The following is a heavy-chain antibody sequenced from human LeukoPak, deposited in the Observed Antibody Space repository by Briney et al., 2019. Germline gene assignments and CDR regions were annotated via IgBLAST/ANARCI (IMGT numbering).Heavy chain of an antibody. D-gene: IGHD3-10*01. CDR3: AREYYYGSGDSYYFDY. Sequence: GGSLRLSCAVSRFAFSNYGMSWVRQAPGKGLEWVSAISGSGGSTYYADSVKGRFTISRDNSKNTLYLQMNSLRAEDTAVYYCAREYYYGSGDSYYFDYWGQGTLVTVSS. J-gene: IGHJ4*02. V-gene: IGHV3-23*01. CDR1: RFAFSNYG. CDR2: ISGSGGST.